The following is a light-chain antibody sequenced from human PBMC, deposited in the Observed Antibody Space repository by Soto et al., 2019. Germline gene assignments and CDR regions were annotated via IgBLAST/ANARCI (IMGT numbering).Light chain of an antibody. CDR1: QSVSSSY. J-gene: IGKJ1*01. CDR2: GAS. Sequence: GLTQSPGTLSLYPGERATLSCRASQSVSSSYLAWYQQKPGQAPRLLIYGASSRATGIPDRFSGSGSGTDFTLTISRLEPEDFAVYYCQQYGSSWTFGHGTKVDIK. CDR3: QQYGSSWT. V-gene: IGKV3-20*01.